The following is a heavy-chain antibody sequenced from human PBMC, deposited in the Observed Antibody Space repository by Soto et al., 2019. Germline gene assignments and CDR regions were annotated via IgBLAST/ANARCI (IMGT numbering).Heavy chain of an antibody. CDR3: ARDFIYGDYFDYYYGMDV. J-gene: IGHJ6*02. CDR2: ISGSGGST. CDR1: GFTFSSYA. V-gene: IGHV3-23*01. Sequence: PGGSLRLSCAASGFTFSSYAMSWVRQAPGKGLEWVSAISGSGGSTYYADSVKGRFTISRDNSKNTLYLQMNSLRAEDTAVYYCARDFIYGDYFDYYYGMDVWGQGTTVTVSS. D-gene: IGHD4-17*01.